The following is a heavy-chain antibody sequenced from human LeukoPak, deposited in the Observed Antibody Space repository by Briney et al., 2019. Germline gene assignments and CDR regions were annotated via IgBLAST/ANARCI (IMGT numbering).Heavy chain of an antibody. D-gene: IGHD6-13*01. CDR2: ISGSGGST. Sequence: PGGSLRLSCAASGFTFSSYAMSWVRQAPGKGLEWVSVISGSGGSTLYADSVKGRFTIPRDNSKNTLYLQMNSLRAEDTAVFYCAKRAAGYYFDYWGQGTLVTVSS. CDR3: AKRAAGYYFDY. J-gene: IGHJ4*02. V-gene: IGHV3-23*01. CDR1: GFTFSSYA.